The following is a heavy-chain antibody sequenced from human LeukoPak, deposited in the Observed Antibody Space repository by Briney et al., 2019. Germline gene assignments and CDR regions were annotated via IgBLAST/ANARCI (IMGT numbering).Heavy chain of an antibody. Sequence: SQTLSLTCAISGDYVSSNNGAWNSIRQSPSRGLEWLGRPYYRSKRYNDYAGSLMSRITISPDTSKNQFSLQVYSMTPEDTAVYYCARDVGTTGWHTYDFWGQGTLVTVSS. D-gene: IGHD3-9*01. V-gene: IGHV6-1*01. CDR3: ARDVGTTGWHTYDF. CDR2: PYYRSKRYN. J-gene: IGHJ4*02. CDR1: GDYVSSNNGA.